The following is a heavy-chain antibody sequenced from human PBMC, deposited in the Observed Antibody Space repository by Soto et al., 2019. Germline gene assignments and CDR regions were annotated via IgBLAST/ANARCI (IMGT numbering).Heavy chain of an antibody. CDR1: GFTFSSYS. CDR3: ARDRVAALYYFDY. CDR2: ISSSSSYI. Sequence: GGSLRLSCVASGFTFSSYSMNWVRQAPGKGLEWVSSISSSSSYIYYADSVKGRFTISRDNAKNSLYLQMNSLRAEDTAVYYCARDRVAALYYFDYWGQGTLVTVSS. V-gene: IGHV3-21*01. J-gene: IGHJ4*02. D-gene: IGHD2-15*01.